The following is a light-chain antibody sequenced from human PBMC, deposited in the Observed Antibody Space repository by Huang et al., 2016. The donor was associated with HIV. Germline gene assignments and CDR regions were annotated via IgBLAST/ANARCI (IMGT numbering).Light chain of an antibody. CDR2: DAS. V-gene: IGKV3-11*01. J-gene: IGKJ3*01. CDR3: QQRSDWPLT. CDR1: QSVSSY. Sequence: EIVLTQSPDTLSLSPGERATLSCRASQSVSSYLAWYQQKPGQAPRLLIYDASNRAPGIPARFSGSGSGTDFTLTISSLEPEDFAVYYCQQRSDWPLTFGPGTKVDIK.